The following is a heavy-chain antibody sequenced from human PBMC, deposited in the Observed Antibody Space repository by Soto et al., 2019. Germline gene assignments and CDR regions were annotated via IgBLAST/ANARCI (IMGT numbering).Heavy chain of an antibody. V-gene: IGHV2-5*02. CDR1: GFSLSTGGMG. Sequence: QITLKESGPTLVKPTQTLTLTCTFSGFSLSTGGMGVGWIRQPPGKALEWLALIYWGGERRYRPSLMSRLTLAKDTTKNHVVLTRTNKDPVDTATYYCVHSRCGGDCLQSYSSHSYYGMDIWGQGTTVTVSS. CDR2: IYWGGER. CDR3: VHSRCGGDCLQSYSSHSYYGMDI. D-gene: IGHD2-21*01. J-gene: IGHJ6*02.